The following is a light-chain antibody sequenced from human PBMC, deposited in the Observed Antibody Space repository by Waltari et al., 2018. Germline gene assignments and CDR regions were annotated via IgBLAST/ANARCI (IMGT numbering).Light chain of an antibody. CDR2: DVS. Sequence: RYDIVSWYQQHPGNAPKLIICDVSKRPSGVSDRFSGSKSGDTASLTISGLQFEDEADYYCCSYAGNYIWVFGGGTRLTVL. V-gene: IGLV2-23*02. CDR3: CSYAGNYIWV. J-gene: IGLJ3*02. CDR1: RYDI.